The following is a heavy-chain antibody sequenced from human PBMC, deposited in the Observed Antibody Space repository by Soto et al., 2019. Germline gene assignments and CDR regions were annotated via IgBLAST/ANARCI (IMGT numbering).Heavy chain of an antibody. CDR3: AKDPPPRSSSWYVDDAFDI. CDR1: GFTFSSYA. J-gene: IGHJ3*02. V-gene: IGHV3-23*01. CDR2: ISGSGGST. D-gene: IGHD6-13*01. Sequence: GGSLRLSCAASGFTFSSYAMSWVRQAPGKGLEWVSAISGSGGSTYYADSVKGRFTISRDNSKNTLYLQMNSLRAEDTAVYYCAKDPPPRSSSWYVDDAFDIWGQGTMVTVSS.